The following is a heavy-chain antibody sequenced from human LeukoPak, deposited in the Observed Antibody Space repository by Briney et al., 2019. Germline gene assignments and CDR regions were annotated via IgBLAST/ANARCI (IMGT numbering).Heavy chain of an antibody. CDR3: ARGQQWLEAFDY. V-gene: IGHV1-2*02. CDR1: GYTFTDYY. Sequence: ASVKVSCKASGYTFTDYYMHWVRQAPGQGLEWMGWINPNSGGTNYAQKVQGRVTMTRDTSIRTAYMEVSSLRSDDTAVYYCARGQQWLEAFDYWGLGTLVTVFS. CDR2: INPNSGGT. D-gene: IGHD6-19*01. J-gene: IGHJ4*02.